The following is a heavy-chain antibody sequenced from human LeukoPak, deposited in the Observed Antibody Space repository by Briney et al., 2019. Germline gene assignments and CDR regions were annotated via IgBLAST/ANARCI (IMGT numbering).Heavy chain of an antibody. CDR2: ISYDGSNK. CDR1: GFTFSSYA. V-gene: IGHV3-30-3*01. D-gene: IGHD2-21*02. CDR3: AGGYCGGDCYPPDV. Sequence: GGSLRLSCAASGFTFSSYAMHWVRQAPGKGLEWVAVISYDGSNKYYADSVKGRFTISRDNSKNTLYLQMNSLRAEDTAVYYCAGGYCGGDCYPPDVWGQGTTVTVSS. J-gene: IGHJ6*02.